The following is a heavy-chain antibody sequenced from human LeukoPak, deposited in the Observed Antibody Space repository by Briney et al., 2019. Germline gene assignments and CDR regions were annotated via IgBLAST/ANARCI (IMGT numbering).Heavy chain of an antibody. CDR1: GFTFSSYG. CDR3: VRDYNWGFDY. D-gene: IGHD1-1*01. Sequence: GGTLRLSCAASGFTFSSYGVSWVRQAPGKGLEWVSAISGSGGNTYYADSVKGRFTISRDNSKNNVYLQMYSLRVEDTSIYYCVRDYNWGFDYWGQGTVVTVSS. CDR2: ISGSGGNT. J-gene: IGHJ4*02. V-gene: IGHV3-23*01.